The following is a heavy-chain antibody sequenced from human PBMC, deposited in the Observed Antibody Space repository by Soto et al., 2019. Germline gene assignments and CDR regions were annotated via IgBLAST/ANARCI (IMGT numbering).Heavy chain of an antibody. CDR3: ARSYYASWSGYSYYYGMDV. D-gene: IGHD3-3*01. Sequence: PSETLSLTCTVSGGSISSYYWSWIRQPPGKGLEWIGYIYYSGSTNYNPSLKSRVTISVVTSKIQFSLKLSSVTAADTAVYYCARSYYASWSGYSYYYGMDVWGQGTTVTVSS. V-gene: IGHV4-59*01. CDR1: GGSISSYY. CDR2: IYYSGST. J-gene: IGHJ6*02.